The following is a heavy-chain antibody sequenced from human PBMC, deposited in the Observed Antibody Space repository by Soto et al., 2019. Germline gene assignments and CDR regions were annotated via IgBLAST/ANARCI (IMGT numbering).Heavy chain of an antibody. J-gene: IGHJ5*02. Sequence: QVQLVQSGAEVKKPGSSVKVSCKASGGTFSSYAISWVRQAPGQGLEWMGGIIPIFGTANYAQKFQGRVTITADESTSTAYIELSSLRSEDTAVYYCARERYCSGGSCYSRWFDPWGQGTLVTVSS. CDR1: GGTFSSYA. CDR2: IIPIFGTA. D-gene: IGHD2-15*01. CDR3: ARERYCSGGSCYSRWFDP. V-gene: IGHV1-69*01.